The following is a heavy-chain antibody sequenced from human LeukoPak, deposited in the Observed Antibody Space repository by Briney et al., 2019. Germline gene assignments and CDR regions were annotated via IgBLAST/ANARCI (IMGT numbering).Heavy chain of an antibody. CDR2: ISGSGGST. CDR3: TREEGYIVVVPAAIPFDY. CDR1: GFTFSSYA. Sequence: GGSLRLSCAASGFTFSSYAMSWVRQAPGKGLEWVSAISGSGGSTYYADSVKGRFTISRDNSKNTLYLQMNSLKTEDTAVYYCTREEGYIVVVPAAIPFDYWGQGTLVTVPS. V-gene: IGHV3-23*01. D-gene: IGHD2-2*01. J-gene: IGHJ4*02.